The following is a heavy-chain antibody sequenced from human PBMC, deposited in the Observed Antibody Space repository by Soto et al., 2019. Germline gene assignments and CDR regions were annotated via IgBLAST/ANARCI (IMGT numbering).Heavy chain of an antibody. Sequence: GASVKVSCKVSGYTLSELAIHLVRQAPGKGFEWXGGFXXXGXDXXXAXXXQGRVTMTSDTSTETAYMELESLTSEDTAFYYCAKDDCGANCFIDYWGQGIMVTVSS. CDR3: AKDDCGANCFIDY. D-gene: IGHD2-21*01. CDR2: FXXXGXDX. CDR1: GYTLSELA. J-gene: IGHJ4*02. V-gene: IGHV1-24*01.